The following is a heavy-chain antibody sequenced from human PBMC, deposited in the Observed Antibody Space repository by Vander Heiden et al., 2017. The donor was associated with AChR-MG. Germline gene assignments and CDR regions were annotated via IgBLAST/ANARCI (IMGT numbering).Heavy chain of an antibody. CDR2: IWYDGSNK. CDR1: GFTFSSYG. CDR3: ARGLRGYCTNGVCLIPDL. J-gene: IGHJ2*01. D-gene: IGHD2-8*01. V-gene: IGHV3-33*01. Sequence: QVQLVESGGGVVQPGRSLRLSCAASGFTFSSYGMHWVRQAPGKGLEWVAVIWYDGSNKYYADSVKGRFTISRDNSKNTLYLQMNSLRAEDTAVYYCARGLRGYCTNGVCLIPDLWGRGTLVTVSS.